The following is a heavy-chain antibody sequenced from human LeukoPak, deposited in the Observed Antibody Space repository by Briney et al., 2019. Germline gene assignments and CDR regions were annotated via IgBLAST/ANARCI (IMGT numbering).Heavy chain of an antibody. D-gene: IGHD2/OR15-2a*01. CDR1: GVPFSDIF. J-gene: IGHJ4*02. CDR3: ARGGYGWTFNQ. V-gene: IGHV3-11*01. Sequence: PGGSLRLSCTPSGVPFSDIFMGWLRQAPGKGLEWVSYISSREDTIHYSGDVKGRFSISRDNSKRSLYLQMNRLRIDDTAVYYCARGGYGWTFNQWGQGTLVSVSS. CDR2: ISSREDTI.